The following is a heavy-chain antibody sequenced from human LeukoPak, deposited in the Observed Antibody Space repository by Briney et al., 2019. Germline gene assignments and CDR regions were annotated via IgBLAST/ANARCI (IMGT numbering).Heavy chain of an antibody. V-gene: IGHV3-11*01. D-gene: IGHD5-24*01. CDR3: ANQREMATIQASYFQH. J-gene: IGHJ1*01. CDR1: GFTFSDYY. Sequence: PGGSLRLSCAASGFTFSDYYMSWIRQAPGKGLEWVSYISSSGSTIYYADSVKGRFTISRDNAKNSLYLQMNSLRAEDTAVYYCANQREMATIQASYFQHWGQGTLVTVSS. CDR2: ISSSGSTI.